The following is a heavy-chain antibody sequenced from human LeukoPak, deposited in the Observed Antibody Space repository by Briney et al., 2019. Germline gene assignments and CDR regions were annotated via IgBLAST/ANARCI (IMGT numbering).Heavy chain of an antibody. D-gene: IGHD2-21*01. Sequence: GASVKVSCKASGYTFTSYYMHWVRQAPGQGLEWMGIINPSGGSTSYAKKFQGRVTMTRDTSTSTVYMELSSLRSEDTAVYYCARDPRGHYSYYYYMDVWGKGTTVTVSS. V-gene: IGHV1-46*03. CDR3: ARDPRGHYSYYYYMDV. CDR1: GYTFTSYY. CDR2: INPSGGST. J-gene: IGHJ6*03.